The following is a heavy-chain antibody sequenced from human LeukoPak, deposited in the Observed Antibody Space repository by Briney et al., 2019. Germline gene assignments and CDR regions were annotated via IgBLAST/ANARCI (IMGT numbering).Heavy chain of an antibody. D-gene: IGHD3-22*01. CDR1: GYSFTNYW. CDR2: IYPGDSDT. Sequence: GESLKISCKGSGYSFTNYWIGWVRRMPGKGLEWMGIIYPGDSDTRYSPSFQGQVTISADKSINTAYLQWSSLKASDTAMYYCASNLYYYDTSGYVAFDIWGQGTMVTVSS. J-gene: IGHJ3*02. V-gene: IGHV5-51*01. CDR3: ASNLYYYDTSGYVAFDI.